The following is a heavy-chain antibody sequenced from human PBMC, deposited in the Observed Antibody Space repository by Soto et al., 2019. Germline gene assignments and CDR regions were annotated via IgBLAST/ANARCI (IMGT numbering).Heavy chain of an antibody. J-gene: IGHJ1*01. D-gene: IGHD2-2*01. CDR3: ARAYCSSTSCYVFAF. CDR1: VNTFTSDD. Sequence: ASGKASSKAWVNTFTSDDMHWGRPAPAQGLEWMGIINPSGGSTSYAQKFQGRVTMTRDTSTSTVYMELSSLRSEDTAVYYCARAYCSSTSCYVFAFWGRGTLVTVSS. CDR2: INPSGGST. V-gene: IGHV1-46*03.